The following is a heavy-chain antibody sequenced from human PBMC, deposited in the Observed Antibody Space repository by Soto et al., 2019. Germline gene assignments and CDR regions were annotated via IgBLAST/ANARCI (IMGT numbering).Heavy chain of an antibody. CDR2: ISSNGGST. V-gene: IGHV3-64*02. J-gene: IGHJ4*02. Sequence: GGSLRLSCAASGFTFSSYAMHWVRQAPGKGLEYISAISSNGGSTYYADSVKGRFTISRDNSKNTLYLQMGSLRAEDMAVYYCARDPVQRQLDYWGQGTLVTVSS. CDR3: ARDPVQRQLDY. D-gene: IGHD1-1*01. CDR1: GFTFSSYA.